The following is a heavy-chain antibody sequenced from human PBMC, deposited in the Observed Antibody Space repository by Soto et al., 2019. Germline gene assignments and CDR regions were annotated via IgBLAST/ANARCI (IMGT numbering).Heavy chain of an antibody. CDR3: ARPSREGRGYYYYCGMDV. V-gene: IGHV1-69*13. CDR2: IIPIFGTA. Sequence: SVKVSCKASGGTFSSYAISWVRQAPGQGLEWMGGIIPIFGTANYAQKFQGRVTITADESTSTAYMELSSLRSEDTAVYYCARPSREGRGYYYYCGMDVWGQGTTVTVSS. CDR1: GGTFSSYA. J-gene: IGHJ6*02.